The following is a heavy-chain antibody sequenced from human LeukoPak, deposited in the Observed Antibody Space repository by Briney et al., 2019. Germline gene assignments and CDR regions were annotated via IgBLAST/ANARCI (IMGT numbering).Heavy chain of an antibody. CDR3: AKYSSGYPYPDY. J-gene: IGHJ4*02. Sequence: TGGSLRLSCKGSGYSFTNYWIAWVRQMPGKGLEWMGIIYPTDSDTTYTPSFQGQVTISADKSISTAYLQWNTLQASDTAMYYCAKYSSGYPYPDYWGQGTLVTVSS. CDR1: GYSFTNYW. V-gene: IGHV5-51*01. CDR2: IYPTDSDT. D-gene: IGHD3-22*01.